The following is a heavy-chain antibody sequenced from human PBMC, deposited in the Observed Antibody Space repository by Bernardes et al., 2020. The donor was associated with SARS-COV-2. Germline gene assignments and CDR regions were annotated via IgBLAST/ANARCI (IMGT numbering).Heavy chain of an antibody. D-gene: IGHD4-17*01. Sequence: LRLSCAASGFSFVNYDMTWVRRLPGKGLEWVAVIWHDGSREYYVDSVKGRFAISRDNSNNTLYLQMNNLRVEDTALYRCATEDGEWLESWGQGTLVTVSS. CDR1: GFSFVNYD. J-gene: IGHJ5*01. CDR3: ATEDGEWLES. V-gene: IGHV3-33*08. CDR2: IWHDGSRE.